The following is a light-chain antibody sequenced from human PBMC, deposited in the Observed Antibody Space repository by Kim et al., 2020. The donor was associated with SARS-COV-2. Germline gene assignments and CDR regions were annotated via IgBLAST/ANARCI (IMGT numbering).Light chain of an antibody. CDR2: AAT. CDR1: QDLNTY. CDR3: QQSYDTPI. V-gene: IGKV1-39*01. Sequence: DSQMTQSPSYLSASVGDRVTITCRTSQDLNTYMNWYQQKPGKAPKLLIYAATSLQDGVPSRFSGNTSGTYFTLTINSLQPDDVATYYCQQSYDTPIFGQGTRLETK. J-gene: IGKJ5*01.